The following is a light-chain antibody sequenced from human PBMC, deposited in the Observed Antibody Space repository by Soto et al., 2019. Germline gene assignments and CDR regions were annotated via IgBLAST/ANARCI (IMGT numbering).Light chain of an antibody. J-gene: IGLJ1*01. CDR2: NVN. CDR3: QSYDSTLSARYV. CDR1: SSDVGSYDY. V-gene: IGLV2-11*01. Sequence: QSALIQPPSVSGSPGQSVTISCTGTSSDVGSYDYVSWYQQHPGTVPKPMIYNVNTRPSGVPDRFSGSKSGTSASLAITGLQAEDEGDYYCQSYDSTLSARYVFGTGTKVTVL.